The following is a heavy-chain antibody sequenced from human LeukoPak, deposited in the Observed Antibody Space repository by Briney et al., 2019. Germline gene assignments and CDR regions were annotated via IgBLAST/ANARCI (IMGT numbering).Heavy chain of an antibody. CDR3: AKESESYDSSGSTFDY. Sequence: GGSLTLSCAASGFTFSSYGMQWVRQAPGKGLEWVAFIRYDGSNKFYADSVKGRFTISRDNSKNTLYLQMKSLRAEDTAVYYCAKESESYDSSGSTFDYWGQGTLVTVSS. J-gene: IGHJ4*02. CDR2: IRYDGSNK. D-gene: IGHD3-22*01. CDR1: GFTFSSYG. V-gene: IGHV3-30*02.